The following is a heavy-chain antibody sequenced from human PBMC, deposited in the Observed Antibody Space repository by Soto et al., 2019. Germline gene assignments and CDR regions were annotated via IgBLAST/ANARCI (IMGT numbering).Heavy chain of an antibody. D-gene: IGHD2-15*01. V-gene: IGHV3-23*01. J-gene: IGHJ4*02. Sequence: GASLKISCAASGFTFSSYAMGWVRQAPGTGLEWVSVIDGSGGDISLADSVKGRFTISRDNSKSTLFLHMSRLRAEDTGRYYCAKEVVVAAYVATSPFVLWGQRTLVSGSS. CDR3: AKEVVVAAYVATSPFVL. CDR2: IDGSGGDI. CDR1: GFTFSSYA.